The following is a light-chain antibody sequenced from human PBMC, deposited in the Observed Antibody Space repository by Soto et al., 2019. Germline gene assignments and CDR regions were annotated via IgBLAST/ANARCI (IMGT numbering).Light chain of an antibody. CDR1: SSDVGGYDY. V-gene: IGLV2-14*01. CDR3: SSYTTNRTVV. CDR2: DVS. Sequence: QSALTQPASVSGSPGQSITIPCTGTSSDVGGYDYVAWYQEHPGKAPKLKIYDVSNRPSGVSNRFSGSKSGNTASLTISGLQAEDEADYYCSSYTTNRTVVFGGGTKVTVL. J-gene: IGLJ2*01.